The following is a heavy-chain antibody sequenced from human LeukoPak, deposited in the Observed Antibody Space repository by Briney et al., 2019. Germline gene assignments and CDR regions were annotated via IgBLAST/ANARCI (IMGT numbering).Heavy chain of an antibody. CDR2: IYTSGST. V-gene: IGHV4-61*02. CDR3: ARGGYSYVALYMDV. Sequence: KTSETLSLTCTVSGGSISTGSYYWTWIRQPAGKGLEWIGRIYTSGSTNYNPSLKSRVTISVDTSKNQFSLKLTSVTAADTAAYYCARGGYSYVALYMDVWGKGTTVTVSS. D-gene: IGHD5-18*01. CDR1: GGSISTGSYY. J-gene: IGHJ6*03.